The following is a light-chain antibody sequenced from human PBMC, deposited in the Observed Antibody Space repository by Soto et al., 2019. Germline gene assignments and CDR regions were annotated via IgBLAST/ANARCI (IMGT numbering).Light chain of an antibody. CDR2: EVN. V-gene: IGLV2-8*01. J-gene: IGLJ2*01. CDR3: SSYAGSNNLI. CDR1: SSDVGGYNY. Sequence: QSALTQPPSASGSPGQSVTISCTGTSSDVGGYNYVSWYQQDAGKVPKLMIYEVNKRPSGVPDRFSGSKSGNTASLTVSGLQAEDEADYYCSSYAGSNNLIFGGGTKVTVL.